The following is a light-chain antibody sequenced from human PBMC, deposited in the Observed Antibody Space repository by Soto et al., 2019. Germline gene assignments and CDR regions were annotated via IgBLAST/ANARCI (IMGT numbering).Light chain of an antibody. J-gene: IGKJ4*01. CDR3: LQLSTYPLP. V-gene: IGKV1-9*01. CDR2: ATS. CDR1: QGLNSY. Sequence: DIQLPQSPSFLSSSVGDRVTITCRASQGLNSYFAWYQQKPGKAPRLLLYATSTLRSVFPSRFSGSGAGTELTLKISSLRPEDVATYYCLQLSTYPLPFGGGTKVEI.